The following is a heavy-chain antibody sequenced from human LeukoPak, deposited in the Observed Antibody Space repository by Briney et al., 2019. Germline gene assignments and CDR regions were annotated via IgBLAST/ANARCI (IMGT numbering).Heavy chain of an antibody. V-gene: IGHV3-21*01. Sequence: PGGSLRLSCAASGFTFSTYSVNWVRQAPGKGLEWVSSISSSSGYIYYADSVKGRFTISRDNAKNSLYLQMNSLRAEDTAVYYCARGNSVAGTDISYWGQGTLVTVSS. CDR2: ISSSSGYI. J-gene: IGHJ4*02. CDR3: ARGNSVAGTDISY. D-gene: IGHD6-19*01. CDR1: GFTFSTYS.